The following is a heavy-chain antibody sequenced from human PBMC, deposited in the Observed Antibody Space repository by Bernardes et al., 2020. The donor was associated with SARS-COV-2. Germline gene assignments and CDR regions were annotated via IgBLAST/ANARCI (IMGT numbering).Heavy chain of an antibody. D-gene: IGHD6-13*01. CDR1: GYTFTRYG. CDR2: ISAYNGDM. Sequence: ASVKVSCKASGYTFTRYGISWVRQAPGQGLEWMGWISAYNGDMNYAEKLQGRVTMTTDTSTSTAYMELRSLRSDDTAVYYWARISTSGTSNNDYWGQGTLVTVSS. J-gene: IGHJ4*02. CDR3: ARISTSGTSNNDY. V-gene: IGHV1-18*01.